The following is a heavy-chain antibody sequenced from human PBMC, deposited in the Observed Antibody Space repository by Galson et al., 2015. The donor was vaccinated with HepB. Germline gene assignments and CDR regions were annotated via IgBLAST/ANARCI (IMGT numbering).Heavy chain of an antibody. CDR3: AREGGRVIVVVPAAILVPPEPEYYFDY. CDR1: GFTFSSYG. D-gene: IGHD2-2*02. J-gene: IGHJ4*02. V-gene: IGHV3-33*01. CDR2: IWYDGSNK. Sequence: SLRLSCAASGFTFSSYGMHWVRQAPGKGLEWVAVIWYDGSNKYYADSVKGRFTISRDNSKNTLYLQMNSLRAEDTAVYYCAREGGRVIVVVPAAILVPPEPEYYFDYWGQGTLVTVSS.